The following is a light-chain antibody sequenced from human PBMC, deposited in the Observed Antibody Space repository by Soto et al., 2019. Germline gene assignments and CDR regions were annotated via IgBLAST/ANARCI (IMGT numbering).Light chain of an antibody. J-gene: IGLJ3*02. CDR3: QTWGTGEV. V-gene: IGLV4-69*01. CDR2: LNSDGSH. Sequence: QSALTQSPSASASLGASVKLTCTLSSGHSSYAIAWHQQQPEKGPRYLMKLNSDGSHSKGDGIPDRFSGSSSGAERYLTISSLQSEDEADYYCQTWGTGEVFGGGTKLTVL. CDR1: SGHSSYA.